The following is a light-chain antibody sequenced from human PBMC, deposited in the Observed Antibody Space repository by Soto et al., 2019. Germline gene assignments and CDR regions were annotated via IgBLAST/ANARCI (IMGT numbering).Light chain of an antibody. CDR1: QSVSSSY. V-gene: IGKV3-20*01. J-gene: IGKJ5*01. CDR2: GAS. CDR3: QQYGSFPIT. Sequence: EIVLTQSPGTLSLSPGERATLSCRASQSVSSSYLAWYQQTPGQAPRLLIDGASSRATGIPDRFSGSGSGTDFTLTISRLEPEDFAVYYCQQYGSFPITFGQGTRLEIK.